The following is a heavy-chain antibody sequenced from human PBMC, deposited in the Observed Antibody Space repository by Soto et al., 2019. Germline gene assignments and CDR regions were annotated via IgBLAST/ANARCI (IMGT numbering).Heavy chain of an antibody. CDR3: ASSEGITIFGVVITSSGIDY. Sequence: GGSLRLSCAASGFTFSSYAMHWVRQSPGEGLEWVAVISYDGSNKYYADSVKGRFTISRDNSKNTLYLQMNSLRAEDTAVYYCASSEGITIFGVVITSSGIDYWGQGTLVTVSS. D-gene: IGHD3-3*01. CDR1: GFTFSSYA. CDR2: ISYDGSNK. V-gene: IGHV3-30-3*01. J-gene: IGHJ4*02.